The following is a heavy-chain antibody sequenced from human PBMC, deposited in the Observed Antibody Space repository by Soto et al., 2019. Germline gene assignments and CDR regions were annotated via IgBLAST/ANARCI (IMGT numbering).Heavy chain of an antibody. CDR1: GGSISSYY. V-gene: IGHV4-59*01. CDR2: IYYSGSS. CDR3: ARFWTSRIFDE. J-gene: IGHJ4*02. Sequence: PSEPLSLTCTVYGGSISSYYWSWIRQPPGKGLEWIGYIYYSGSSNYNPSLKSRVTISVDTSKNQFSLKLSSVTAADTAGYDGARFWTSRIFDEWGQGNLVTV. D-gene: IGHD3-3*01.